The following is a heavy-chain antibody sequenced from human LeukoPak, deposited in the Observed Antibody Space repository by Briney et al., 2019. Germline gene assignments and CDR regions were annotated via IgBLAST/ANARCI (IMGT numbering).Heavy chain of an antibody. J-gene: IGHJ6*03. V-gene: IGHV4-59*01. D-gene: IGHD5-18*01. CDR1: GGSISSYY. CDR3: ARGPYSYGYAELYYYYYMDV. Sequence: PSETLSLTCTVSGGSISSYYWSWIRQPPGKGLEWIGYIYYSGSTNYNPSLKSRVTISVDTSKNQFSLKLSSVTAADTAVYYCARGPYSYGYAELYYYYYMDVWGKGTTVTVSS. CDR2: IYYSGST.